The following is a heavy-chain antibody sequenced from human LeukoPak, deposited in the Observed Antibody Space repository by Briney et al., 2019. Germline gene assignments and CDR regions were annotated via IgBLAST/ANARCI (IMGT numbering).Heavy chain of an antibody. CDR3: AREDGDYYFDY. CDR1: GFTFSSYE. D-gene: IGHD3-10*01. CDR2: ISSSGSTI. Sequence: AGGSLRLSCAASGFTFSSYEMNWVRQAPGKGLEWVSYISSSGSTIYYADSVKGRFTISRDNAKNSLYLQMNSLRAEDTAVYYCAREDGDYYFDYGGQGTLVTVSS. V-gene: IGHV3-48*03. J-gene: IGHJ4*02.